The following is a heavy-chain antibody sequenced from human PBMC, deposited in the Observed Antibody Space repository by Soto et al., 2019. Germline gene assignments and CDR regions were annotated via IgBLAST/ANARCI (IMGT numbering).Heavy chain of an antibody. CDR2: IYYSGRT. J-gene: IGHJ4*02. V-gene: IGHV4-39*01. CDR1: GESISSSSYY. CDR3: ARQRTTVVPQAHFDH. Sequence: SETLSLTCIVSGESISSSSYYWGWIRQPPGKGLEWIGSIYYSGRTYYNPSFKSRVTISIDTSKNQFSLKLSSVTATDTAVYYCARQRTTVVPQAHFDHWGQGALVTVSS. D-gene: IGHD4-17*01.